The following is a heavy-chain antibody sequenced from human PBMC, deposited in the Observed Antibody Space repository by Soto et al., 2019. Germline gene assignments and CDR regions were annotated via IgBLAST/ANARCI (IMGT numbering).Heavy chain of an antibody. CDR2: INPNSGGT. V-gene: IGHV1-2*02. Sequence: GASVKVSCKASGYTFTGYHMHWVRQAPGQGLEWMGWINPNSGGTNYAQKFQGRVTMTRDTSISTAYMELSRLRSDDTAVYYCARDGYYDFWSGYLPAYYYYGMDVWGQGTTVTVSS. D-gene: IGHD3-3*01. CDR1: GYTFTGYH. CDR3: ARDGYYDFWSGYLPAYYYYGMDV. J-gene: IGHJ6*02.